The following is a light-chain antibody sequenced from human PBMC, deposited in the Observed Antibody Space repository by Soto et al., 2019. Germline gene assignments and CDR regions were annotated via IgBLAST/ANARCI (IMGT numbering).Light chain of an antibody. CDR1: QNVGGD. V-gene: IGKV3-15*01. CDR3: QEYNGRSS. J-gene: IGKJ1*01. Sequence: EGVTTQSPATLSVSPGERGTLSCRASQNVGGDLAWYQQKPGQAPRLLIYRTSTRANGTPVRFSGSGSGTEFTLTISSLQSEDLAVYYCQEYNGRSSFGQGTKVEIK. CDR2: RTS.